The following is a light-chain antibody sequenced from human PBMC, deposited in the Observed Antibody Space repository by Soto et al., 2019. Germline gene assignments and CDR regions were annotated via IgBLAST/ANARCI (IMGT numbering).Light chain of an antibody. CDR3: QQYNNWPRAT. V-gene: IGKV3-15*01. CDR2: RTS. J-gene: IGKJ4*01. Sequence: EIVLTQSPATLSVSPGARATLSCRASQSISSNLAWYQQKPGQAPRLLMFRTSSRATGFPARFSGSGSGTEFNLTISSLQSEDFGVYYCQQYNNWPRATFGGGTKVDIK. CDR1: QSISSN.